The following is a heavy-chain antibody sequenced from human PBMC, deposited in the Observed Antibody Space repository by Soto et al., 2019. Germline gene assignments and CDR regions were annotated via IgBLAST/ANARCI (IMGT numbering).Heavy chain of an antibody. CDR3: ARPFYDLQYYYYGMDV. D-gene: IGHD3-3*01. Sequence: GGSLRLSCAASGFTFSSYAMHWVRQAPGKGLEWVAVISYDGSNKYYADSVKGRFTISRDNSKNTLYLQMNSLRAEDTAVYYCARPFYDLQYYYYGMDVWGQGTTVTVSS. J-gene: IGHJ6*02. CDR2: ISYDGSNK. CDR1: GFTFSSYA. V-gene: IGHV3-30-3*01.